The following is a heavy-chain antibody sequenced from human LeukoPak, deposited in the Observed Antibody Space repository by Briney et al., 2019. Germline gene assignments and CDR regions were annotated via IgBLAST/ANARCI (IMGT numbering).Heavy chain of an antibody. D-gene: IGHD3-22*01. CDR1: GCTFSSYA. CDR2: IIPIFGTA. J-gene: IGHJ5*02. Sequence: SVKVSCTASGCTFSSYAISWVRQAPGQGLEWMGGIIPIFGTANYAQKFQGRVTITTDKSTSTAYMELSSLRSEDRAVYYCARKVPNDSSGYYYRGQFDPWGQGTLVTVSS. V-gene: IGHV1-69*05. CDR3: ARKVPNDSSGYYYRGQFDP.